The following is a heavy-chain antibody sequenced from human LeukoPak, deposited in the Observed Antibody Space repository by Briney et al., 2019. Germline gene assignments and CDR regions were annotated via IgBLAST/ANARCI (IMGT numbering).Heavy chain of an antibody. CDR2: ITRDAGST. Sequence: GGSLRLSCAASGFTFDDYTMHWVRQAPGKGLEWLSLITRDAGSTFCADSVKGRFTISRDNSRNSLFLQMNNLRTEDTALYYCANEKTLTFDYWGRGTLVTVSS. D-gene: IGHD3-16*01. J-gene: IGHJ4*02. CDR1: GFTFDDYT. V-gene: IGHV3-43*01. CDR3: ANEKTLTFDY.